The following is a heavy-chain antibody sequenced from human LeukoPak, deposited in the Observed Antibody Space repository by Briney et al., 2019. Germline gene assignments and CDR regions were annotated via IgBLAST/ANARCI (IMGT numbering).Heavy chain of an antibody. D-gene: IGHD6-19*01. Sequence: KPSQTLSLTCTVSGGSISSGGYYWSWIRQPAGKGLEWIGRIYTSGSTNYNPSLKSRVTISVDTSKNQFSLKLSSVTAADTAVYYCARERDSSGWYGAFDIWGQGTMVTVSS. J-gene: IGHJ3*02. CDR3: ARERDSSGWYGAFDI. CDR2: IYTSGST. V-gene: IGHV4-61*02. CDR1: GGSISSGGYY.